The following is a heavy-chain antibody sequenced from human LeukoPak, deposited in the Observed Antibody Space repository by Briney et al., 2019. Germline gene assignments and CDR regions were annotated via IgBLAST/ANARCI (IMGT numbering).Heavy chain of an antibody. CDR2: IYHSGNT. D-gene: IGHD3-10*01. J-gene: IGHJ5*02. CDR1: GYSISTSYY. V-gene: IGHV4-38-2*02. CDR3: ARDTNYGSGRNNWFDP. Sequence: PSETLSLTCTVSGYSISTSYYWGWIRQPPGKGLEWIGSIYHSGNTYYNPSLKSRVTISVDTSKNQFSLKLSSVTAADTAVYYCARDTNYGSGRNNWFDPWGQGTLVTVSS.